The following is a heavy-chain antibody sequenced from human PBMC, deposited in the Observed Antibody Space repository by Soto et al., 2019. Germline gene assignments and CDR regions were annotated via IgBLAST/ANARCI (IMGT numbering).Heavy chain of an antibody. V-gene: IGHV3-53*01. J-gene: IGHJ6*02. Sequence: EVQLVESGGGLIQPGGSLRLSCAASGFTVSSNYMSWVRQAPGKGLEWVSVIYSGGSTYYADSVKGRFTISRDNSKNTLYLQMNSLRAEDTAVYYCAREAIEGKPTYYYYGMDVWGQGTTVTVSS. CDR1: GFTVSSNY. CDR3: AREAIEGKPTYYYYGMDV. CDR2: IYSGGST.